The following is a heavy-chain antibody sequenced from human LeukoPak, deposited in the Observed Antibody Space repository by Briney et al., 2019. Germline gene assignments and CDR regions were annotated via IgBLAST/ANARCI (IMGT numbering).Heavy chain of an antibody. CDR1: GFTFSSDE. D-gene: IGHD4-11*01. J-gene: IGHJ1*01. Sequence: HTGGSLRLSCAASGFTFSSDEMSWVRQAPGKGLEWLAYISGSGDLVHYADSVKGRFTISRDNAENAVYLQMNSLRVEDTATYDCVQVPFWGQGTLVTVSS. CDR3: VQVPF. V-gene: IGHV3-48*03. CDR2: ISGSGDLV.